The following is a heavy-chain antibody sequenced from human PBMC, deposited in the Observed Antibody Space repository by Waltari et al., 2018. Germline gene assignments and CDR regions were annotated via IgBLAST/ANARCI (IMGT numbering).Heavy chain of an antibody. J-gene: IGHJ4*02. D-gene: IGHD5-12*01. Sequence: WNWVRQAAGKGLGWFGQIHYSGRTHFNPSLESRITMSIDMSSSQFSLRLSSVTVAYTAVYFCARDRGRGLYLDNWGQGTLVTVSP. CDR2: IHYSGRT. CDR3: ARDRGRGLYLDN. V-gene: IGHV4-4*01.